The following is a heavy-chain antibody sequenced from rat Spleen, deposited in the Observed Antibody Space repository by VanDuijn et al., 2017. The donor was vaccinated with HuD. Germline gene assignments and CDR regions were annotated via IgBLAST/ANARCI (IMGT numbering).Heavy chain of an antibody. Sequence: QVQLKESGPDLVQPSQTLSLTCTVSGFSLTSYGVIWVRQPPGKGLEWMGVIWGNGNTNYNSALKSRLSVSRDTSKSQVFLKMNNLQTEDTAMYFCASGIAAFDYWGQGVMVTVSS. D-gene: IGHD1-2*01. J-gene: IGHJ2*01. V-gene: IGHV2S61*01. CDR1: GFSLTSYG. CDR3: ASGIAAFDY. CDR2: IWGNGNT.